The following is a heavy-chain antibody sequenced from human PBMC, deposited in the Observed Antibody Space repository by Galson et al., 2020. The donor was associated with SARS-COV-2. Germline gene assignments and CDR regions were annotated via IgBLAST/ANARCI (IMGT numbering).Heavy chain of an antibody. CDR2: INPSGGNT. Sequence: ASVKVSCTASGYTFTSNYMHWVRQTPGQGLEWMGIINPSGGNTSYAQKFQGRVTMTRDTSTSAVYMELSILRSEDTAVYYCARESDASTRLNTWFGELYYYDYVDVLGKGTSVTVSS. D-gene: IGHD3-10*01. V-gene: IGHV1-46*01. CDR1: GYTFTSNY. J-gene: IGHJ6*03. CDR3: ARESDASTRLNTWFGELYYYDYVDV.